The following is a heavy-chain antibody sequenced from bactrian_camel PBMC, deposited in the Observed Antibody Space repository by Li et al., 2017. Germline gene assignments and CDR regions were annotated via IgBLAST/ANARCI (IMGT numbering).Heavy chain of an antibody. CDR1: GYTLCSYD. J-gene: IGHJ4*01. V-gene: IGHV3S40*01. CDR3: AERRGSRGEHCYSLNY. Sequence: VQLVESGGGSVQAGGSLRPSCAASGYTLCSYDMSWYRQAPGKEREFVADRALVSSISRDGTTSYADSVKGRFTISRDSAKNTVYLQMNNLQPEDTATYYCAERRGSRGEHCYSLNYWGQGTQVTVS. D-gene: IGHD6*01. CDR2: ISRDGTT.